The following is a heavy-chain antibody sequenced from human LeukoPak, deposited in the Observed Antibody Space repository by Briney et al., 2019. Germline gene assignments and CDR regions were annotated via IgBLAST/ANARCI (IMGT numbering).Heavy chain of an antibody. CDR2: ICYSSETI. D-gene: IGHD3-10*01. V-gene: IGHV3-9*01. CDR3: AKDRGGGSQLGDAYDV. Sequence: GGSLSLSCAASGFPFDEHAMHWVRQGPGKGLEGVSGICYSSETIGYVDSVKGRFTISKDNVRKSLYLQMNSLRIEDTALYYCAKDRGGGSQLGDAYDVWGQGTMVSVSA. CDR1: GFPFDEHA. J-gene: IGHJ3*01.